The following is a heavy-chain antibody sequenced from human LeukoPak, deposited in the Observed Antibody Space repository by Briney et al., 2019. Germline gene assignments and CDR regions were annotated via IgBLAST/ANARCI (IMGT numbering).Heavy chain of an antibody. CDR1: GYTFTSYG. V-gene: IGHV1-18*01. CDR2: ISAYNGNT. Sequence: SVKVSCKASGYTFTSYGISWVRQAPGQGLEWMGWISAYNGNTNYAQKLQGRVTMTTDTSTSTAYMELRSLRSDDTAVYYCARDDLYTYSGSYYYWGQGTLVTVSS. J-gene: IGHJ4*02. CDR3: ARDDLYTYSGSYYY. D-gene: IGHD1-26*01.